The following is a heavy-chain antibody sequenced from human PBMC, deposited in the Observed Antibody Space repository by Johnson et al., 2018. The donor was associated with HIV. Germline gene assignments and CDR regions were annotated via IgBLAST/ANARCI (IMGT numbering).Heavy chain of an antibody. J-gene: IGHJ3*02. D-gene: IGHD5-18*01. V-gene: IGHV3-30-3*01. CDR3: TRLPSGYSRDAFDI. CDR1: GFTFSSYA. CDR2: ISYDGSNK. Sequence: VQLVESRGGVVQPGRSLRLSCAAYGFTFSSYAMHWVSQAPGKGLEWVAVISYDGSNKYYEESVKGRFTISRDNSKNTLYLQMNSLRAEDTAVYYCTRLPSGYSRDAFDIWGQGTMVTVSS.